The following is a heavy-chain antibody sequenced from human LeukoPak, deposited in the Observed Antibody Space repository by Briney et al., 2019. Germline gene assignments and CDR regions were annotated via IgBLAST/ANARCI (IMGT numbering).Heavy chain of an antibody. CDR1: GFTFSSYA. J-gene: IGHJ4*02. D-gene: IGHD3-22*01. CDR2: ISYDGSNK. V-gene: IGHV3-30*04. CDR3: ARDTYYYDSSGSLDY. Sequence: GGSLRLSCAVSGFTFSSYAMHWVRQAPGKGLVWVEVISYDGSNKYYADSVKGRFTISRDNSKNTLYLQMNSLRAEDTAVYYCARDTYYYDSSGSLDYWGQGTLVTVSS.